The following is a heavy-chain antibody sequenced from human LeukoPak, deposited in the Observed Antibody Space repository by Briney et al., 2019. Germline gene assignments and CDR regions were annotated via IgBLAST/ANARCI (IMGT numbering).Heavy chain of an antibody. CDR3: AKLGYGSGSYSNY. Sequence: SGGSLRLSCAASGFTFSDYYMSWIRQAPGKGLEWVSYISSSGNTTYHADSVKGRFTISRDNAKNTLYLQMNSLRAEDTAVYYCAKLGYGSGSYSNYWGQGTLVAVSS. J-gene: IGHJ4*02. CDR1: GFTFSDYY. D-gene: IGHD3-10*01. V-gene: IGHV3-11*04. CDR2: ISSSGNTT.